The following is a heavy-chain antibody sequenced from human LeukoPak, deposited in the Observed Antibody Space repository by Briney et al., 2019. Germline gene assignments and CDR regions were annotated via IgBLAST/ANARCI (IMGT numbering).Heavy chain of an antibody. J-gene: IGHJ4*02. CDR3: ARFPDIGNYLLFGH. CDR2: IKSDGTPT. Sequence: GESLTLSWAASGLTFSSYWMHWVRQAPGKGLVWVSRIKSDGTPTDYADSVKGRFTISRDNAKNTLYLQMNSLRAEDTAVYYCARFPDIGNYLLFGHWGQGTLVTVSS. CDR1: GLTFSSYW. D-gene: IGHD2-15*01. V-gene: IGHV3-74*01.